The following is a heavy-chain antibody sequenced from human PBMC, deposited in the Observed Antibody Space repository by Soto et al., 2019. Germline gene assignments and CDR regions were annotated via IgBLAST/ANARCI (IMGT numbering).Heavy chain of an antibody. D-gene: IGHD1-1*01. V-gene: IGHV1-18*01. Sequence: QVHLVQSGAEVKKPGASVKVSCKGSGYAFTTYGITWVRQAPGQGLEGMGWISAHNGNTNYAQTLRGRVTVTRDTSTSTAYMELRSLRSDDTAVYYCARGRYGDYWGQGALVTVSS. CDR1: GYAFTTYG. CDR2: ISAHNGNT. J-gene: IGHJ4*02. CDR3: ARGRYGDY.